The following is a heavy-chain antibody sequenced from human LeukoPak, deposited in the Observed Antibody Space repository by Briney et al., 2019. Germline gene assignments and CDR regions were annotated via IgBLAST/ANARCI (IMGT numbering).Heavy chain of an antibody. D-gene: IGHD3-3*01. V-gene: IGHV1-2*04. CDR1: GYTFTGYY. CDR3: ARDRLAPDDFWSGYYTWEGHAFDI. J-gene: IGHJ3*02. Sequence: ASVKVSCKASGYTFTGYYMHWVRQAPGQGLEWMGWINPNSGGTNYAQKFQGWVTMTRDTSISTAYMELSRLRSDDTAVYYCARDRLAPDDFWSGYYTWEGHAFDIWGQGTMVTVSS. CDR2: INPNSGGT.